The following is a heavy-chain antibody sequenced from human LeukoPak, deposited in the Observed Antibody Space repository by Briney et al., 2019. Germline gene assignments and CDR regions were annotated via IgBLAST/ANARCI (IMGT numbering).Heavy chain of an antibody. Sequence: SVNVSCKASGGTFSSYASSWVRQAPGQGLEGMGGIIPIFGTANYAQKFQGRVTITADKSTSTAYMELSSLRSEDTAVYYCARGPGRGFLGGRFDPWGQGTLVTVSS. CDR2: IIPIFGTA. V-gene: IGHV1-69*06. CDR1: GGTFSSYA. D-gene: IGHD3-10*01. J-gene: IGHJ5*02. CDR3: ARGPGRGFLGGRFDP.